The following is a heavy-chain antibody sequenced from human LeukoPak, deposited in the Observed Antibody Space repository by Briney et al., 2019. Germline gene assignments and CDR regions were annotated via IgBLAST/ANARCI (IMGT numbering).Heavy chain of an antibody. Sequence: GGSLRLSCAASGFTFSSYSMNWVRQAPGKGLEWVSSISSSSSYIYYADSVKGRFTISRDNSKNTLSLQMNSLRVEDTAVYYCAKQNARGGTYEPVTVWGQAALVTVSS. CDR3: AKQNARGGTYEPVTV. D-gene: IGHD3-16*01. J-gene: IGHJ4*02. CDR2: ISSSSSYI. CDR1: GFTFSSYS. V-gene: IGHV3-21*01.